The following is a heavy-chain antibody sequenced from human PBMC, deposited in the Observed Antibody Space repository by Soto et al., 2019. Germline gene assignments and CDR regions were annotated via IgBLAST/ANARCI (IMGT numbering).Heavy chain of an antibody. Sequence: QVQLVESGGGVVQPGTSLRLSCAASGFTFSSYAMHWVRQAPGKGLEWVAVISYDGYNKYYADSVKGRFTISRDNSKNTLYLQMTSLRAEDTAVYYWARGPYCSGGTCFGSQSAFDIWGQGTMVTVSS. D-gene: IGHD2-15*01. CDR3: ARGPYCSGGTCFGSQSAFDI. CDR2: ISYDGYNK. J-gene: IGHJ3*02. CDR1: GFTFSSYA. V-gene: IGHV3-30-3*01.